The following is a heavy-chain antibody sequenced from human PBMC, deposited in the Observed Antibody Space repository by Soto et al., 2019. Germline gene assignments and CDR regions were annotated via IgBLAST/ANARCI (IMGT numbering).Heavy chain of an antibody. V-gene: IGHV3-15*07. CDR3: TTDSYITSIIVRFDY. CDR1: GFTFSNAW. J-gene: IGHJ4*01. D-gene: IGHD3-22*01. Sequence: GGSLRLSCAASGFTFSNAWINWVRQTPGKGLEWVGRVKSKTDGGTTDFAAPVKGRFAISRDDSKNMVYLEMNSLKTEDTAIYYCTTDSYITSIIVRFDYWGHGALVTVSS. CDR2: VKSKTDGGTT.